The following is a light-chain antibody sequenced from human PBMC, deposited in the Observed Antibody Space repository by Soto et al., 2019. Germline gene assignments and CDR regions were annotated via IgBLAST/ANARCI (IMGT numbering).Light chain of an antibody. J-gene: IGKJ5*01. V-gene: IGKV3-15*01. CDR1: QSVSYN. CDR3: QQYIRWPPP. CDR2: GAS. Sequence: EVRMNQSPAALSVSTEERVTFSCRASQSVSYNLACYQHKPGQAPSLLLSGASTGTSGVPARFSGSGSGTEFTLTIDILQSEDFAVYYWQQYIRWPPPFGQGTLLEIK.